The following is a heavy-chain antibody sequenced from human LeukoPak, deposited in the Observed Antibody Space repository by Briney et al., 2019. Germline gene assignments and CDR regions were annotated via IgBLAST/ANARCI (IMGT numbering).Heavy chain of an antibody. CDR1: GGSISSSSYY. D-gene: IGHD4-11*01. Sequence: PSETLSLTCTVSGGSISSSSYYWGWIRQPPGKGLEWIGSIYYSGSTYYNPSLKSRVTISVDTSKSQFSLKLSSVTAADTAVYYCARELEAYTNWFDPWGQGTLVTVSS. CDR2: IYYSGST. V-gene: IGHV4-39*07. J-gene: IGHJ5*02. CDR3: ARELEAYTNWFDP.